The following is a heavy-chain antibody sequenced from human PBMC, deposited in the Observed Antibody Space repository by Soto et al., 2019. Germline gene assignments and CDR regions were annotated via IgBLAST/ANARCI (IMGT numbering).Heavy chain of an antibody. J-gene: IGHJ4*02. V-gene: IGHV4-39*02. CDR1: GGSISSSSYY. D-gene: IGHD2-8*02. CDR3: ARDGTGDGYNFDY. CDR2: INYSGST. Sequence: SETLSLTCTVSGGSISSSSYYWGWIRQSPGKGLEWIGSINYSGSTYYNPSLKSRVTISVDTSKNQFSLKLSSVTAADTAVYYCARDGTGDGYNFDYWGQGTLVTVSS.